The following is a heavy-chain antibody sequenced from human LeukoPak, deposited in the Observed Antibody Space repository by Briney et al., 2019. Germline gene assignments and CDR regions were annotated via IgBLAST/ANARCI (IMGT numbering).Heavy chain of an antibody. CDR3: ARDRAVHYGSESTFDY. Sequence: GASVKVSCKASGYTFTTYGISWVRQAPGQGLEWMGWISAYNGNTNYAQKFQGRVTMTTDTSTSTAYMELRGLTSDDTAVYHCARDRAVHYGSESTFDYWGQGTLVTVSS. V-gene: IGHV1-18*01. D-gene: IGHD3-10*01. CDR2: ISAYNGNT. J-gene: IGHJ4*02. CDR1: GYTFTTYG.